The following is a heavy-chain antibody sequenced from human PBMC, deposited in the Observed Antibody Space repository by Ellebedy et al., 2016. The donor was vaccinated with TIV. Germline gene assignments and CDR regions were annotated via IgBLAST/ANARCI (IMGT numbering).Heavy chain of an antibody. CDR3: AKRICTSCYGALND. CDR2: ISGSGGST. CDR1: GFTFSSYA. V-gene: IGHV3-23*01. D-gene: IGHD2-2*01. J-gene: IGHJ4*02. Sequence: GGSLRLXXAASGFTFSSYAMSWVRQAPGKGLERVSAISGSGGSTYYADSVKGRFTISRDNSKNTLYLQMNSLRAEDTAIYYCAKRICTSCYGALNDWGQGTLVTVSS.